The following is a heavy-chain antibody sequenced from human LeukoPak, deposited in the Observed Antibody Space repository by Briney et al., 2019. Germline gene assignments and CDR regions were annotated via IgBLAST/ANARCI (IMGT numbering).Heavy chain of an antibody. CDR3: TKGRGI. V-gene: IGHV4-39*03. CDR2: IYYRGST. J-gene: IGHJ4*02. Sequence: PSETLSLTCTVSGGSISSSSYYWGWVRQPPGKGLEWIGSIYYRGSTYYNPSLKSRVTISVDTSKNQFSLKLSSVTAADTAVYYCTKGRGIWGQGTLVTVSS. CDR1: GGSISSSSYY. D-gene: IGHD3-10*01.